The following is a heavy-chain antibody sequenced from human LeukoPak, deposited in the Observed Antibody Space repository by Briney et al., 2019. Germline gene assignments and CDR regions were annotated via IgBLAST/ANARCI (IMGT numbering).Heavy chain of an antibody. V-gene: IGHV4-59*01. J-gene: IGHJ6*03. Sequence: TSETLSLTCTVSGGSISSYYWSWIRQPPGKGLEWIGYIYYSGSTNYNPSLKSRVTIPVKTSKNQFSLKLSSVTAADTAVYYCARPSRGYYYMDVWGKGTTVTISS. CDR1: GGSISSYY. CDR2: IYYSGST. CDR3: ARPSRGYYYMDV.